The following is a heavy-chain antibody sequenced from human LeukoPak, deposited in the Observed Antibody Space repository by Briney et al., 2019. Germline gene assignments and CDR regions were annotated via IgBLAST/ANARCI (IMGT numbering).Heavy chain of an antibody. CDR1: GFTFSSYG. D-gene: IGHD3-22*01. J-gene: IGHJ4*02. V-gene: IGHV3-30*02. CDR2: IRYDGSYK. CDR3: AKSDDSSGQYYFDY. Sequence: GGSLRLSCAASGFTFSSYGMHWVRQAPGKGLEWVAFIRYDGSYKYYADSVKGRFTFSRDNSKNTLYLQMNSLRAEDTAVYYCAKSDDSSGQYYFDYWGQGTLVTVSS.